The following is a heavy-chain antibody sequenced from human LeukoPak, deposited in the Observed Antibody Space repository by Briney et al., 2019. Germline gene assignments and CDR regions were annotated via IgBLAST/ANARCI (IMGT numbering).Heavy chain of an antibody. J-gene: IGHJ4*02. CDR3: AREDVKEWELPTGLDY. D-gene: IGHD1-26*01. CDR2: INPNSGGT. Sequence: ASVKVSCKASGYTFTGYYTHWVRQAPGQGLEWMGWINPNSGGTNYAQKFQGRVTMTRDTSISTAYMELSRLRSDDTAVYYCAREDVKEWELPTGLDYWGQGTLVTVSS. V-gene: IGHV1-2*02. CDR1: GYTFTGYY.